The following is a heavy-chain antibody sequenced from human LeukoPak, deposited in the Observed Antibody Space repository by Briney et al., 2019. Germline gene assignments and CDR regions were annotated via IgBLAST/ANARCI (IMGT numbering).Heavy chain of an antibody. V-gene: IGHV3-7*01. CDR1: GFVFRNYF. D-gene: IGHD3-3*01. Sequence: GGSLRLSCAASGFVFRNYFMSWVRRAPGKGLEWVASIKNDGSERYYVDSVRGRYTISSDNTKNSLFLQMSSLRAEDTAVYYCATDRGWRTSGYYLYYFEYWGQGTLVTFSS. CDR3: ATDRGWRTSGYYLYYFEY. CDR2: IKNDGSER. J-gene: IGHJ4*02.